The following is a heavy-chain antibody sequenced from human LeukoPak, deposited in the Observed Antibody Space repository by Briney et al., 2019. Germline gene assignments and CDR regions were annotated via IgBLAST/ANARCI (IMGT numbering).Heavy chain of an antibody. J-gene: IGHJ4*02. CDR1: VGSISCGGYS. V-gene: IGHV4-30-2*01. D-gene: IGHD5-12*01. CDR3: ARYSGYPDY. CDR2: IYHSGST. Sequence: PSETLSLTCAVSVGSISCGGYSWSWIRQPPGKGLECTGYIYHSGSTYYNPSLKSRVTISVDRSKNQFSRKLSSVTAADTAVYYCARYSGYPDYWGQGTLVTVSS.